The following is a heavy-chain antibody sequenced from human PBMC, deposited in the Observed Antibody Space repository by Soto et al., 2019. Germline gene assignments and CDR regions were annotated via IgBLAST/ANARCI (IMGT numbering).Heavy chain of an antibody. V-gene: IGHV3-23*01. CDR1: GFIFSDYA. CDR3: ARVIAVAGPPYFDS. Sequence: EVQMLESGGGLVQPGGSLRLSCAASGFIFSDYAMSWVRQAPGKGLEWVAGMGGANGDTYYAESVRGRFAISRDNSKNTVYLQMNSLRAEDTAIYYCARVIAVAGPPYFDSWGQGALVTVSS. D-gene: IGHD6-19*01. CDR2: MGGANGDT. J-gene: IGHJ4*02.